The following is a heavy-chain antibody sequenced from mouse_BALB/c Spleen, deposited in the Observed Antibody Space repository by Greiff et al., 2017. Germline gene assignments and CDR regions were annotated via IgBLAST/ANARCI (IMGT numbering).Heavy chain of an antibody. CDR2: IDPANGNT. V-gene: IGHV14-3*02. J-gene: IGHJ2*01. Sequence: EVKLMESGAELVKPGASVKLSCTASGFNIKDTYMHWVKQRPEQGLEWIGRIDPANGNTKYDPKFQGKATITADTSSNTAYLQLSSLTSEDTAVYYCARGLGYYFDYWGQGTTLTVSS. D-gene: IGHD3-3*01. CDR3: ARGLGYYFDY. CDR1: GFNIKDTY.